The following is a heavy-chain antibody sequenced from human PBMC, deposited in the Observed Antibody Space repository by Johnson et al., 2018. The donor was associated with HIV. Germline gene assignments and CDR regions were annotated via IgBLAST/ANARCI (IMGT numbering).Heavy chain of an antibody. CDR1: GFTFSSYW. D-gene: IGHD3-3*01. Sequence: VQLVESGGGVVQPGRSLRLSCAASGFTFSSYWMSWVRQAPGQGLEWVANIKQDGSDKYYVDSLRGRFTISRDNAKNSLFVQMDSLTAEDTAVYYCARDYPMRVTGFSPDAFDIWGQGTMVTVSS. CDR2: IKQDGSDK. J-gene: IGHJ3*02. CDR3: ARDYPMRVTGFSPDAFDI. V-gene: IGHV3-7*01.